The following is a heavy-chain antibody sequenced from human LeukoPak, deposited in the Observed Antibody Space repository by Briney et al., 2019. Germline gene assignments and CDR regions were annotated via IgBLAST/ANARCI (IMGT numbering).Heavy chain of an antibody. CDR2: IIPIFGTA. V-gene: IGHV1-69*13. D-gene: IGHD4-17*01. CDR3: AREGWLYMTTVTTGYFDL. J-gene: IGHJ2*01. CDR1: GGTFSSYA. Sequence: ASVKVSCKASGGTFSSYAISWVRQAPGQGLEWMGGIIPIFGTANYAQKFQGRVTITADESTSTAYMELSSLRSEDTAVYYCAREGWLYMTTVTTGYFDLWGRGTLVTVSS.